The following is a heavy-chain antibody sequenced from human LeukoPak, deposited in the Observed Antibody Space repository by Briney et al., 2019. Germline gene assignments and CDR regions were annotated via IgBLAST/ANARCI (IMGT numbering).Heavy chain of an antibody. CDR2: IYYSGST. CDR3: ARHRAPVLSPSDFWSGYLIDY. V-gene: IGHV4-39*01. D-gene: IGHD3-3*01. Sequence: PSETLSLTCTVSGGSISSSSYYWGWIRQPPGKGLEWIGSIYYSGSTYYNPSLKSRVTISVDTSKNQFSLKLSSVTAADTAVYYCARHRAPVLSPSDFWSGYLIDYWGQGTLVTVSS. J-gene: IGHJ4*02. CDR1: GGSISSSSYY.